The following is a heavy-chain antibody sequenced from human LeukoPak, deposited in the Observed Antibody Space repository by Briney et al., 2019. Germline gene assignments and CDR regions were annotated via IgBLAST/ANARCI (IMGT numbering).Heavy chain of an antibody. CDR1: GGSISSNSYY. V-gene: IGHV4-39*07. J-gene: IGHJ4*01. CDR2: IYYSGST. CDR3: ASPIHYDILTGQVVDY. D-gene: IGHD3-9*01. Sequence: SETLSLTCTVSGGSISSNSYYWGWIRQPPGKGLEWIGSIYYSGSTYYNLSLKSRVTISVDTSKNQFSLKLSSVTAADTAVYYCASPIHYDILTGQVVDYWGQGTLVTVSS.